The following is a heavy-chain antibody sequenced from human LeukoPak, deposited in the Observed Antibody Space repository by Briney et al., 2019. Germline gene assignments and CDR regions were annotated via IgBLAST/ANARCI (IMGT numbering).Heavy chain of an antibody. Sequence: PGGSLRLSCSASGFIFSDYWMSWVRQAPGKGLEWVANINQDGREKYYVDSVRGRFTISRGNAKNSLSLQMNSLRAEDTALYYCARDKSYGDSEDYWGQGTLVTVSS. CDR2: INQDGREK. CDR1: GFIFSDYW. D-gene: IGHD4-17*01. V-gene: IGHV3-7*05. CDR3: ARDKSYGDSEDY. J-gene: IGHJ4*02.